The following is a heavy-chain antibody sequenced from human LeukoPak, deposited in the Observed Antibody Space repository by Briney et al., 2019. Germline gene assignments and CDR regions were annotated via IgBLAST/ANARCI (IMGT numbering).Heavy chain of an antibody. V-gene: IGHV3-72*01. CDR2: TRHKANSHTT. Sequence: GGSLRLSCAASGFTFSDHYMDWVRQAPGKGLEWVGRTRHKANSHTTECAASVKGRFTISRDDSKNSLYLQMNSLRAEDTAVYYCAKDGWDVVVTIVVGDYYYMDVWGKGTTVTVS. J-gene: IGHJ6*03. CDR1: GFTFSDHY. CDR3: AKDGWDVVVTIVVGDYYYMDV. D-gene: IGHD2-21*01.